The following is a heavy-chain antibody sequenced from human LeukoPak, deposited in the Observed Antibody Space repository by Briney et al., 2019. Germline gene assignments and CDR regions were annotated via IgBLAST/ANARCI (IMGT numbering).Heavy chain of an antibody. CDR2: IYYSGCT. CDR3: ARDCIAAAGTSGFDP. V-gene: IGHV4-61*01. Sequence: PSETLSLTCTVSGGSVSSGSYYWSWIRQPPGKGLEWIGYIYYSGCTNYNPSLKSRVTISVDTSKNQFSLKLSSVTAADTAVYYCARDCIAAAGTSGFDPWGQGTLVTVSS. D-gene: IGHD6-13*01. CDR1: GGSVSSGSYY. J-gene: IGHJ5*02.